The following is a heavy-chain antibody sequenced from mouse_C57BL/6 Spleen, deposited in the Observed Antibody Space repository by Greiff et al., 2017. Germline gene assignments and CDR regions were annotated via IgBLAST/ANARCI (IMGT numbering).Heavy chain of an antibody. V-gene: IGHV1-55*01. J-gene: IGHJ1*03. CDR1: GYTFTSYW. CDR2: IYPGSGST. D-gene: IGHD1-1*01. CDR3: ARDFSIDYYGSSSYFDV. Sequence: QVQLQQPGAELVKPGASVKMSCKASGYTFTSYWITWVKPRPGQGLEWIGEIYPGSGSTNYNEKFTSKATLTVDTSSSTAYMQLSSLTSEDSAVYDCARDFSIDYYGSSSYFDVWGTGTTVTVSS.